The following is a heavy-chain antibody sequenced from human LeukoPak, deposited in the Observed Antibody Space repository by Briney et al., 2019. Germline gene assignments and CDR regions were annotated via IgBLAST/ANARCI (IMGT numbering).Heavy chain of an antibody. J-gene: IGHJ4*02. Sequence: ASVKVSCKASGYTFTSYGISWVRQAPGQGLEWMGWISAYNGNTNYAQKLQGRVTMTTDTSTSTAYMELRSLSSDDTAVYYCARDGAYYYDSSCYWPFDYWGQGTLVTVSS. V-gene: IGHV1-18*01. CDR1: GYTFTSYG. CDR2: ISAYNGNT. CDR3: ARDGAYYYDSSCYWPFDY. D-gene: IGHD3-22*01.